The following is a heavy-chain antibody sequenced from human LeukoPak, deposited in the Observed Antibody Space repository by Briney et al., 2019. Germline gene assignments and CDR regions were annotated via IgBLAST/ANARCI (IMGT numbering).Heavy chain of an antibody. V-gene: IGHV3-7*01. CDR2: IKQDGSEK. J-gene: IGHJ6*04. D-gene: IGHD3-10*01. CDR3: AGGIAMVRGGDV. CDR1: GLTFSTYW. Sequence: PGGSLRLSCAASGLTFSTYWMTWVRQAPGKGLEWVANIKQDGSEKNYVDSVKGRFTISRDNAKNSLYLQTNSLRVEDTAVYYCAGGIAMVRGGDVWGKGTTVTVSS.